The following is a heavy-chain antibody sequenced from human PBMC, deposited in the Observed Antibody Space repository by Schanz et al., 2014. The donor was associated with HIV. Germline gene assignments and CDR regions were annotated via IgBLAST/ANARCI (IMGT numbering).Heavy chain of an antibody. CDR2: ISKDGSDK. Sequence: GKQVGSGGGVVQPGRSLRLSFSSSFFTFSLSCMHWVRQVPGKGLEWVAAISKDGSDKYYTDSVKGRFTISRDSSKNTLYLQMNSLRAEDTALYYCACECDYGGNSCFDYWGQGTLVTVSS. V-gene: IGHV3-30*03. D-gene: IGHD4-17*01. CDR3: ACECDYGGNSCFDY. CDR1: FFTFSLSC. J-gene: IGHJ4*02.